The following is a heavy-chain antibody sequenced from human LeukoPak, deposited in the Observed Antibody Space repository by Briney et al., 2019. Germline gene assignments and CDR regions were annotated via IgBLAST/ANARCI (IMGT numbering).Heavy chain of an antibody. J-gene: IGHJ4*02. Sequence: GGSLRLSCAASGFTFSSYSMSWVRQAPGKGLEWVSSISSSSSYIYYADSVKGRFTISRDNAKNSLYLQMNSLRAEDTAVYYCASAVAGLYFDYWGQGTLVTVSS. D-gene: IGHD6-19*01. CDR3: ASAVAGLYFDY. CDR1: GFTFSSYS. V-gene: IGHV3-21*06. CDR2: ISSSSSYI.